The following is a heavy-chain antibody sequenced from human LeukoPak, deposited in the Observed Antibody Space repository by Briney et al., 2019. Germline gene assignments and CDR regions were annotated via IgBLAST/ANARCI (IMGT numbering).Heavy chain of an antibody. Sequence: PGGSLRLSCAASQFTFSSYWMSWVRQAPGKGLEWVSVIYSGGSTYYADSVKGRFTISRDDSKNTLYLQMNSLRAEDTAVYYCARAVVPPAVYFDFWGQGTLVTVSS. CDR1: QFTFSSYW. CDR2: IYSGGST. CDR3: ARAVVPPAVYFDF. D-gene: IGHD2-2*01. V-gene: IGHV3-53*01. J-gene: IGHJ4*02.